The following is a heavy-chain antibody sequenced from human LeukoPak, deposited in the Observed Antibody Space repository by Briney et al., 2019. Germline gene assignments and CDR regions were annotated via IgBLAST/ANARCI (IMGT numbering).Heavy chain of an antibody. J-gene: IGHJ4*02. CDR3: ATYSGYAAY. CDR2: FDPEDVET. D-gene: IGHD5-12*01. V-gene: IGHV1-24*01. CDR1: GYTLTELA. Sequence: ASVKVSCKVSGYTLTELAIHWVRQAPGKGLEWMGGFDPEDVETIYAQKFQGRVTMTEDTDTDTAYMELSSLRSEDTAVYYCATYSGYAAYWGQGTLVSVSS.